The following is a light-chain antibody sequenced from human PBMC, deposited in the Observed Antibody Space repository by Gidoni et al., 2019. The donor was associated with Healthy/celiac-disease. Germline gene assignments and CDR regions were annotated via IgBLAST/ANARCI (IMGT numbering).Light chain of an antibody. CDR1: SSNIGAGYD. J-gene: IGLJ3*02. CDR3: QSYDSSLSAWV. CDR2: SNS. Sequence: QSVLPQPPSVSGAPGQRVTISCTGSSSNIGAGYDVHWYQQLPGTAPKLLIYSNSNRPSGVPDRFSGSKSGTSASLAITGLQAEDEADYYCQSYDSSLSAWVFGGGTKLTVL. V-gene: IGLV1-40*01.